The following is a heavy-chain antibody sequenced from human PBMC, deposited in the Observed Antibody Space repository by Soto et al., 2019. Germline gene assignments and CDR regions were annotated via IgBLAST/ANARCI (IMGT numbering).Heavy chain of an antibody. Sequence: SETLSLTCTVSGGSISSGDYYWSWIRQPPGKGLEWIGYIYYSGSTYYNPSLKSRVTISVDTSKNQFSLKLSSVTAADTAVYYCARDPLWFGRGRVFDYWGQGTLVTVSS. D-gene: IGHD3-10*01. CDR3: ARDPLWFGRGRVFDY. CDR1: GGSISSGDYY. J-gene: IGHJ4*02. CDR2: IYYSGST. V-gene: IGHV4-30-4*01.